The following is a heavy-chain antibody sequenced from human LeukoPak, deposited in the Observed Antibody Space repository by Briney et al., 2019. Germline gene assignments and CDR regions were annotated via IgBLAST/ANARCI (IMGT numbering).Heavy chain of an antibody. V-gene: IGHV3-7*01. CDR2: IKQDGSDK. D-gene: IGHD2/OR15-2a*01. CDR1: GFTFSSHW. J-gene: IGHJ4*02. CDR3: ATESIPDY. Sequence: GGSLRLSCAASGFTFSSHWMTWVRQAPGKGLEWVANIKQDGSDKYYVDSVKGRFTISRDNAKNSLYLQMNSLRAEDTAVYYCATESIPDYWGQGTLVTVSP.